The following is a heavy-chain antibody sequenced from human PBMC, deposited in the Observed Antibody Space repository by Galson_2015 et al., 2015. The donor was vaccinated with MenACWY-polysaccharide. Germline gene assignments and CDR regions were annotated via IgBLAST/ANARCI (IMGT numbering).Heavy chain of an antibody. J-gene: IGHJ6*02. CDR1: GFTFSSYG. Sequence: SLRLSCAASGFTFSSYGMHWVRQAPGKGLEWVAVISYDGSNKYYADSVKGRFTISRDNSKNTLYLQMNSLRAEDTAVYYCAKEHIVVVVADQNYGMDVWGQGTTVTVSS. CDR3: AKEHIVVVVADQNYGMDV. V-gene: IGHV3-30*18. CDR2: ISYDGSNK. D-gene: IGHD2-15*01.